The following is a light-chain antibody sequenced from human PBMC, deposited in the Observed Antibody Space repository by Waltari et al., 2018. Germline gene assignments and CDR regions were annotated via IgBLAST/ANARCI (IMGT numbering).Light chain of an antibody. V-gene: IGLV3-27*01. CDR3: YSAADNEVV. J-gene: IGLJ2*01. CDR1: VLAKKY. CDR2: KDS. Sequence: SYELTQPSSVSVSPGQTARITCSGDVLAKKYARWFQQKPGQAPVLVIYKDSERPSGIPGRFSGSSSGTTVTLTISGAQVEDEADYYCYSAADNEVVFGGGTKLTVL.